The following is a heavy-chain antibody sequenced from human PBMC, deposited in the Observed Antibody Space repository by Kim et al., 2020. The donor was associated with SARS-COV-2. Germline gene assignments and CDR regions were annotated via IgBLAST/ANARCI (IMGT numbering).Heavy chain of an antibody. CDR1: GFTFSNYA. CDR2: VSGSGGTT. J-gene: IGHJ4*02. Sequence: GGSLRLSCAASGFTFSNYAMGWVRQAPGKGLEWVSGVSGSGGTTYYADSVKGRFTISRDNSKNMVYVQMNSLRADDTAVYYCAKSIGIGVVPAAKGPFDYWGQGTLVTVSS. D-gene: IGHD2-2*01. CDR3: AKSIGIGVVPAAKGPFDY. V-gene: IGHV3-23*01.